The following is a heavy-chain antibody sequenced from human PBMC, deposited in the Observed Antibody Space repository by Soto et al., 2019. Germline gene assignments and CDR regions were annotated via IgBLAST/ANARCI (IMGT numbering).Heavy chain of an antibody. V-gene: IGHV3-9*01. Sequence: EVQLVESGGGLVQPSRSLRLSCAASGFTFDDYAMHWVRQLPGKGLEWVSGISWNSGSIGYADSVKGRFTISRDNAKNSLYLQMNNLRAEDTAFYYCAKDISTGTTTFSWFDPWGQGTLVTVSS. J-gene: IGHJ5*02. CDR2: ISWNSGSI. D-gene: IGHD1-1*01. CDR1: GFTFDDYA. CDR3: AKDISTGTTTFSWFDP.